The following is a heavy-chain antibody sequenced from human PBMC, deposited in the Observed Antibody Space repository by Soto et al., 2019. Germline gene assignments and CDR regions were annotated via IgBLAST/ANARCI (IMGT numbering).Heavy chain of an antibody. Sequence: SGPTLVNPTETLTLTCTFSGFSLSTSGMRVSWIRQAPGKALEWLARIDWDEDRFYSTSLKTRLTISKDTSKNQVVLTMTNMDPVDTATYYCARIQGGGAYYDSWGQGTLVTVSS. CDR1: GFSLSTSGMR. V-gene: IGHV2-70*04. CDR2: IDWDEDR. J-gene: IGHJ4*02. D-gene: IGHD2-21*01. CDR3: ARIQGGGAYYDS.